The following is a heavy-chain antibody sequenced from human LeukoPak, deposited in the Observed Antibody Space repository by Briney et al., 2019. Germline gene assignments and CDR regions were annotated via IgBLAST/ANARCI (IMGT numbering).Heavy chain of an antibody. J-gene: IGHJ4*02. CDR2: VYWSGST. Sequence: SETLSLTCTVSGGSISSRDYYWSWIRQPPGKGLEWIVYVYWSGSTYNNPSLESRVTISVDTSKNQFSLQLRSVTAADTAVYYCARSPRGIGSSSTWIFYFDSWGQGTLVTVSS. CDR3: ARSPRGIGSSSTWIFYFDS. CDR1: GGSISSRDYY. D-gene: IGHD2-2*01. V-gene: IGHV4-30-4*01.